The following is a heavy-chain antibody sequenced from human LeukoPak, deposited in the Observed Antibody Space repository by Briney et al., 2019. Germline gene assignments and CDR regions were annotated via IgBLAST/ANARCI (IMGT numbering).Heavy chain of an antibody. CDR2: ISSNGGST. Sequence: GGSLRLSCAASGFTFSSYAMHWVRQAPGKGLEYVSAISSNGGSTYYANSVKGRFTISRDNSKNTLYLQMGSLRAEDMAVYYCASFVVVTAADTFDIWGQGTMVTVSS. CDR3: ASFVVVTAADTFDI. J-gene: IGHJ3*02. CDR1: GFTFSSYA. V-gene: IGHV3-64*01. D-gene: IGHD2-21*02.